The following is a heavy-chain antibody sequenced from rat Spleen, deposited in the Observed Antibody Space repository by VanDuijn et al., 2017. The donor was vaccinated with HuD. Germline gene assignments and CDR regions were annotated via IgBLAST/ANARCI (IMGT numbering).Heavy chain of an antibody. CDR3: TRGGYFRY. V-gene: IGHV5-29*01. CDR2: ISYDGSKT. CDR1: GFTFSDFY. Sequence: EVQLVESDGGIVQPGRSLKLSCAASGFTFSDFYMAWVRQAPTKGLEWVATISYDGSKTYYRDSVKGRFTISRDNARSTLNLHMDSLRSEDTAIYYCTRGGYFRYWGQGVMVTVSS. D-gene: IGHD1-12*03. J-gene: IGHJ2*01.